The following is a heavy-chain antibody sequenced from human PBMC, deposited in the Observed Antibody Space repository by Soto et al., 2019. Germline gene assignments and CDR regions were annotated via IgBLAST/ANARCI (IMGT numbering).Heavy chain of an antibody. J-gene: IGHJ5*02. Sequence: GGSLRLSCAASGFTFSSYSMNWVRQAPGKGLEWVSYISSSSSTIYYADSVKGRFTISRDNAKNSLYLQMNSLRDEDTAVYYCARGAIGGIGHWFDPWGQGTLVTVSS. CDR3: ARGAIGGIGHWFDP. D-gene: IGHD3-10*01. CDR2: ISSSSSTI. CDR1: GFTFSSYS. V-gene: IGHV3-48*02.